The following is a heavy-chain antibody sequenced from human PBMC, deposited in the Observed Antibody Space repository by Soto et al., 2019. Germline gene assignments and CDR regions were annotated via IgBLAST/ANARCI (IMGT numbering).Heavy chain of an antibody. D-gene: IGHD4-17*01. CDR3: ARVPRWDYGDYPL. J-gene: IGHJ4*02. CDR2: IYYSGST. CDR1: GGSISSGDYY. Sequence: QVQLQESGLGLVKPSQTLSLTCTVSGGSISSGDYYWSWIRQPPGKGLEWIGYIYYSGSTYYNPSLKSRVTISVDTSKNQFSLKLSSVTAADTAVYYCARVPRWDYGDYPLWGQGTLVTVSS. V-gene: IGHV4-30-4*01.